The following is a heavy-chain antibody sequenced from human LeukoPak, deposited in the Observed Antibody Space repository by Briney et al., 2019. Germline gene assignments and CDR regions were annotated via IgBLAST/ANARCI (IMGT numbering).Heavy chain of an antibody. CDR2: INPNSGGT. Sequence: ASVNVSCKASGYTFTGYYMHWVRQAPGQGLEWKGWINPNSGGTNYAQKFKGRVLMTRDTSISTAYLELSSLKSDDTAVYYCARVGYCSRGVCYNYDYWGQGTQVTVSS. J-gene: IGHJ4*02. CDR1: GYTFTGYY. V-gene: IGHV1-2*02. CDR3: ARVGYCSRGVCYNYDY. D-gene: IGHD2-8*01.